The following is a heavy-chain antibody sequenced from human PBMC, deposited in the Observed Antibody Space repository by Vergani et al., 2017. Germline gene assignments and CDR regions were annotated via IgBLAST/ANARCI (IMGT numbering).Heavy chain of an antibody. Sequence: QVQLQESGPGLVKPSETLSLTCTVSGYSISSGYYWGWIRQPPGKGLEWIGSIYHSGSTYYNPSLKSRVTISGDTSKNQFSLKLSSVTAADTAVYYCARVGTRYYYGSGSLKGAFDYWGQGTLVTVSA. CDR2: IYHSGST. V-gene: IGHV4-38-2*02. D-gene: IGHD3-10*01. CDR3: ARVGTRYYYGSGSLKGAFDY. J-gene: IGHJ4*02. CDR1: GYSISSGYY.